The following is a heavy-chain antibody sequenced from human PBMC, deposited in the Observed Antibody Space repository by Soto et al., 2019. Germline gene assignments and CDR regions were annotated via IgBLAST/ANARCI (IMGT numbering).Heavy chain of an antibody. CDR3: ARGGEHTRPFDY. CDR2: IYPSDSDT. Sequence: GEALKISCKGSGYNFAGYWIAWVRQMPGKGLELMGIIYPSDSDTRYRPSFQGQVTISADKSISSAYLQWSSLRASDTAMYFCARGGEHTRPFDYWGQRTPVPGSS. CDR1: GYNFAGYW. V-gene: IGHV5-51*01. J-gene: IGHJ4*02.